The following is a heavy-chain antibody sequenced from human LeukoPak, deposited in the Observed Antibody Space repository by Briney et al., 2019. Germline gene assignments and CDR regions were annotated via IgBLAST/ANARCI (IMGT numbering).Heavy chain of an antibody. CDR1: GGSFSGYY. D-gene: IGHD3-16*02. CDR2: INHSGST. V-gene: IGHV4-34*01. CDR3: ARGRGYDYVWGSYRKYYYGMDV. Sequence: SETLSLTCAVYGGSFSGYYWSWIRQPPGKGLEWIGEINHSGSTNYNPSLKSRVTISVDTSKNQFSLKLSSVTAADTAVYYCARGRGYDYVWGSYRKYYYGMDVWGQGTTVTVSS. J-gene: IGHJ6*02.